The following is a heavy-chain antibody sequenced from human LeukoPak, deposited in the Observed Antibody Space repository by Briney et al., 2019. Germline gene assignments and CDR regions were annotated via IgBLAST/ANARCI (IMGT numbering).Heavy chain of an antibody. J-gene: IGHJ4*02. CDR3: ARPLRSGWLDN. CDR1: GYTFTSYA. CDR2: INAGNGNT. Sequence: ASVTVSCKASGYTFTSYAMHWVRQAPGQRLEWMGWINAGNGNTQYSQKFQGRVTITRDTSASTAYMELSSLRSEDTTLYYCARPLRSGWLDNWGQGTLVTVSS. D-gene: IGHD6-19*01. V-gene: IGHV1-3*01.